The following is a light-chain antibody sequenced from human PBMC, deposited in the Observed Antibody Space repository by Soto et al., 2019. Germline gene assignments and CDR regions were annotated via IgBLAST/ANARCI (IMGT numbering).Light chain of an antibody. CDR2: EVS. CDR3: SSYTTTNTLFV. V-gene: IGLV2-14*01. Sequence: QSALTQPASVSGSPGQSITISCTGTTSDVGASIYVSWYQQHPGKAPKLMIYEVSNRPSGVSNRFSGSKSGNPASLTISGLQAEDEAYYYCSSYTTTNTLFVFGSGTKVTVL. CDR1: TSDVGASIY. J-gene: IGLJ1*01.